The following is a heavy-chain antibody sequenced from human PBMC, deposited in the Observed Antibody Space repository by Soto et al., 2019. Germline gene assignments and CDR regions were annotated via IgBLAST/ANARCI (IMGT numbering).Heavy chain of an antibody. J-gene: IGHJ4*02. Sequence: EVKLLDSGGGLVQPGGSLRLSCAASGCTFSTYVMAWVRQAPGRGLEGVTGISASGSNGFYTDSVKGRFIISRDNSKNTLYLQMNSLRVDDTALYFCAKGDSDYYFDSLGQGTLVTVSS. V-gene: IGHV3-23*01. D-gene: IGHD4-4*01. CDR2: ISASGSNG. CDR1: GCTFSTYV. CDR3: AKGDSDYYFDS.